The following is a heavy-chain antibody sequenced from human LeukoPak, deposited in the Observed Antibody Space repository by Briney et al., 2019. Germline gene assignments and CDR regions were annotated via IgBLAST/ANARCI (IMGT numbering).Heavy chain of an antibody. D-gene: IGHD3-3*01. J-gene: IGHJ4*02. CDR1: GYTFTSYG. V-gene: IGHV1-18*01. CDR3: GGGVDTYYDFWSGYCKYYFDY. Sequence: ASVKVSCKASGYTFTSYGISWVRQAPGQGLEWMGWISAYNGNTNYAQKLQGRVTMTTDTSTSTAYMELRSLRSDDTAVSIFGGGVDTYYDFWSGYCKYYFDYWGQGTLVTVSS. CDR2: ISAYNGNT.